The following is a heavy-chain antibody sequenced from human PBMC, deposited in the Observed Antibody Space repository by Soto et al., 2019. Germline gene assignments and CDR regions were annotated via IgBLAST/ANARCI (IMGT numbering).Heavy chain of an antibody. Sequence: EVQLVESGGGLVQPGASLRLSCAASGFTVSTYWMTWVRQAPGKGLEWVANIKEDGSETNYVDSVKGRFTISRDNAKNSLYLQMNSLRAEDTAIYYCGRNYAMEVWGQGTTVTVSS. CDR2: IKEDGSET. J-gene: IGHJ6*02. CDR3: GRNYAMEV. V-gene: IGHV3-7*03. CDR1: GFTVSTYW.